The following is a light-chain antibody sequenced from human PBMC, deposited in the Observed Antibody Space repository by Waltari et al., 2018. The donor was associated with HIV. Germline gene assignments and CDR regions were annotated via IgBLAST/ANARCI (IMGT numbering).Light chain of an antibody. V-gene: IGLV6-57*03. J-gene: IGLJ1*01. Sequence: NFILTQPHSVSESPGKTVTISCARSSGGIASNSVQWYQQRPGRAPTPVIYEDNHRPSGVPDRFSGSIDIASNSASLTIYDLKTEDEADYYCQSYDSTNPCIFGTGTRVTVL. CDR3: QSYDSTNPCI. CDR1: SGGIASNS. CDR2: EDN.